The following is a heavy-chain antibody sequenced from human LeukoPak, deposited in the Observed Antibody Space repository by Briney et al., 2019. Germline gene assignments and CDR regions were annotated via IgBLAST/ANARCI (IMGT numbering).Heavy chain of an antibody. CDR2: ISSSSSTI. CDR1: GFTFSSYS. CDR3: ARDLGGSYFN. J-gene: IGHJ4*02. Sequence: GGSLRLSCAASGFTFSSYSMNWVRQAPGKGLEWVSYISSSSSTIYHADSVKGRFTISRDNAKNSLYLQMNSLRAEDTAVYYCARDLGGSYFNWGQGTLVTVSS. D-gene: IGHD1-26*01. V-gene: IGHV3-48*01.